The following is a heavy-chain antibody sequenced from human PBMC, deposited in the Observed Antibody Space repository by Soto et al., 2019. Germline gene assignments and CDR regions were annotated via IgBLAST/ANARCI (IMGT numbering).Heavy chain of an antibody. CDR2: ISGSGGST. D-gene: IGHD3-22*01. CDR3: AKAGGYYYDSSGYRPDYYYGMDV. J-gene: IGHJ6*02. CDR1: GFTFSSYA. Sequence: RRLSCAASGFTFSSYAMSWVRQAPGKGLEWVSAISGSGGSTYYADSVKGRFTVSRDNSKNTLYLQMNSLRAEDTAVYYCAKAGGYYYDSSGYRPDYYYGMDVWGQGTTVTVSS. V-gene: IGHV3-23*01.